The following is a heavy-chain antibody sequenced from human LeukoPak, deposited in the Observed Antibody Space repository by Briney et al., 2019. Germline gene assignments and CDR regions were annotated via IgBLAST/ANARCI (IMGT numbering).Heavy chain of an antibody. CDR1: GGSISSGSYY. CDR2: IYTSGST. CDR3: ARDLGSYYDSSGYYHHDAFDI. J-gene: IGHJ3*02. V-gene: IGHV4-61*02. Sequence: SQTLSLTCTVSGGSISSGSYYWSWIRQPAGEGLEWIGRIYTSGSTNYNPSLKSRVTISVDTSKNQFSLKLSSVTAADTAVYYCARDLGSYYDSSGYYHHDAFDIWGQGTMVTVSS. D-gene: IGHD3-22*01.